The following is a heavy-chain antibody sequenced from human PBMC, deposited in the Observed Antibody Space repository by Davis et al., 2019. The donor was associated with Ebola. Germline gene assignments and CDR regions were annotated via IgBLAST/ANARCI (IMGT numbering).Heavy chain of an antibody. CDR2: ISSSCTII. V-gene: IGHV3-48*03. D-gene: IGHD3-9*01. J-gene: IGHJ4*02. CDR1: GFTFSSYE. CDR3: ARQGRDDILTALGY. Sequence: PGGSLRLSCATFGFTFSSYEMNWVRQAPGMGLEWVSSISSSCTIIHYADSVKSRCTISRDNAKNSLYLQLNSLIAEDTAVYYCARQGRDDILTALGYWGQGTLVTVSS.